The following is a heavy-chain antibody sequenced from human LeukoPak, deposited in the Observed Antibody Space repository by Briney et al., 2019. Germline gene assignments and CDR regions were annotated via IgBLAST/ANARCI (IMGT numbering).Heavy chain of an antibody. D-gene: IGHD3-22*01. Sequence: SETLSLTCTVSGGSISSSSYYWGWIRQPPGKGLEWIGSIYYSGSTYYNPSLKSRVTISVDTSKNQFSLKLSSVTAADTAVYYCARAPVIVTRGAFDIWGQGTMVTVSS. V-gene: IGHV4-39*07. CDR3: ARAPVIVTRGAFDI. J-gene: IGHJ3*02. CDR2: IYYSGST. CDR1: GGSISSSSYY.